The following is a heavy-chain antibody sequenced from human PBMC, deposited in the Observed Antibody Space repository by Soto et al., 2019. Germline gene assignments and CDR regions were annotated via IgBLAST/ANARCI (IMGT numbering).Heavy chain of an antibody. V-gene: IGHV1-18*01. CDR3: ARGREQQLVRQGFYYYYYYGMDV. Sequence: ASVKVSCKASGYTFTSYGISCVRQAPGQVLEWVGWISAYNGNTNYAQKLQGRVTMTTDTSTSTAYMELRSLRSDDTAVYYCARGREQQLVRQGFYYYYYYGMDVWGQGTTVTVSS. CDR1: GYTFTSYG. J-gene: IGHJ6*02. CDR2: ISAYNGNT. D-gene: IGHD6-13*01.